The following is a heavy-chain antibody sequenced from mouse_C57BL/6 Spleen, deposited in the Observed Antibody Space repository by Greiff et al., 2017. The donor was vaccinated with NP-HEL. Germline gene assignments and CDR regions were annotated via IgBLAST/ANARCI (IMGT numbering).Heavy chain of an antibody. J-gene: IGHJ1*03. D-gene: IGHD1-1*01. CDR1: GYTFTDYY. V-gene: IGHV1-76*01. CDR2: IYPGSGNT. CDR3: AREGVLLRDFEV. Sequence: QVQLQQSGAELVRPGASVKLSCKASGYTFTDYYINWVKQRPGQGLEWIARIYPGSGNTYYNEKFKGKVTLTAEKSSSTAYMQLSSLTSEDSAVYFCAREGVLLRDFEVWGTGTTVTVSS.